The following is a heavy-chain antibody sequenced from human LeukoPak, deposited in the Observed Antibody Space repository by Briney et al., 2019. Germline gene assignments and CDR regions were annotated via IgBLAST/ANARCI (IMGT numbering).Heavy chain of an antibody. Sequence: SETLSLTCAVYGGSFSGYYWSWIRQPPGKGLEWIGEINHSGSTNYNPSLKSRVTISVDTSKNQFPLKLSSVTAADTAVYYCARGLTMVRGVIRYFDYWGQGTLVTVSS. CDR2: INHSGST. J-gene: IGHJ4*02. CDR3: ARGLTMVRGVIRYFDY. V-gene: IGHV4-34*01. D-gene: IGHD3-10*01. CDR1: GGSFSGYY.